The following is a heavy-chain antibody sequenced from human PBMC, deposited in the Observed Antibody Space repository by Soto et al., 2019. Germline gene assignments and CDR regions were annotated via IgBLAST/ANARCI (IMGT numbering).Heavy chain of an antibody. V-gene: IGHV4-34*01. J-gene: IGHJ5*02. CDR2: INHNGST. Sequence: QVQLQQWGAGLLKPSETLSLTCAVYGGSFSGYYWSWIRQPPGKGLEWNGEINHNGSTNYNPSLKIRVSISVDTSQNQFSRKLSSVTAAATAVYYCARSGYYGWGSSYPRNWFDPWGQGTLVTVSS. CDR1: GGSFSGYY. D-gene: IGHD3-10*01. CDR3: ARSGYYGWGSSYPRNWFDP.